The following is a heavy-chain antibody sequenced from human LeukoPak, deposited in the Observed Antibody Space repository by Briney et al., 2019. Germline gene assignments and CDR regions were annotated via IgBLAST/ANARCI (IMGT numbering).Heavy chain of an antibody. D-gene: IGHD1-14*01. Sequence: GASVKVSCKASGFTFTSYGISWVRQAPGQGLEWMGWISAYDGDTNYAQKLQGRVTMTTDTSTSTDYMQLRSLRADDTAVYYCAIPRAGKPYFDYWGQGTLVTVSS. V-gene: IGHV1-18*01. CDR1: GFTFTSYG. J-gene: IGHJ4*02. CDR3: AIPRAGKPYFDY. CDR2: ISAYDGDT.